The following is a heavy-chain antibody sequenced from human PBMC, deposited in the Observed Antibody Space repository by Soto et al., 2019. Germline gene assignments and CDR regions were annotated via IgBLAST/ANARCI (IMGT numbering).Heavy chain of an antibody. CDR2: ISHDGSKK. J-gene: IGHJ3*01. V-gene: IGHV3-30*18. CDR3: AKDTGFGELFSDSFDL. Sequence: GGSLRLSCAASGFNLSSYGMHWVRQAPGKGLYWVAVISHDGSKKHSADSVKGRFTISRDDAKNTLYLHMNTLRPEDTALYYCAKDTGFGELFSDSFDLWGQGTMVTVSS. CDR1: GFNLSSYG. D-gene: IGHD3-10*01.